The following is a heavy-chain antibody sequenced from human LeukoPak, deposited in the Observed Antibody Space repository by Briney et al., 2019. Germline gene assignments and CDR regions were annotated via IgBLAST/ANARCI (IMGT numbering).Heavy chain of an antibody. D-gene: IGHD4-17*01. CDR3: ASPTTVTTRGLYYYGMDV. Sequence: ASVKVSCKASGYTFTGYYMHWVRQAPGQGLEWMGWINPNSGGTNYAQKFQGRVTMTRDTSISTAYMELSRLRSDDTAVYYCASPTTVTTRGLYYYGMDVWGQGTTVTVSS. J-gene: IGHJ6*02. CDR2: INPNSGGT. V-gene: IGHV1-2*02. CDR1: GYTFTGYY.